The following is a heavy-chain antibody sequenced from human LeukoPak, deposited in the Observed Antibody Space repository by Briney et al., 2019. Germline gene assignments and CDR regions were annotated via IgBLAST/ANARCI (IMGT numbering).Heavy chain of an antibody. CDR2: IAYDGSYK. Sequence: GRSLRLSCAASGFTFSTYGMHWVRQAPGTGLEWVAVIAYDGSYKYYADSVKGRLTISRDNAKNTLYLQMNSLRAEDTAVYYCATAGNYRFDYWGQGTLVTVSS. CDR1: GFTFSTYG. J-gene: IGHJ4*02. D-gene: IGHD1-7*01. V-gene: IGHV3-30*03. CDR3: ATAGNYRFDY.